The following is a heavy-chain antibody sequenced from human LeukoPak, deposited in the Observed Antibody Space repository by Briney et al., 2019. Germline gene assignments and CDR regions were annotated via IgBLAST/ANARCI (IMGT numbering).Heavy chain of an antibody. V-gene: IGHV4-59*01. CDR3: AIFGSGGS. CDR1: GASISSYY. Sequence: PSETLSLTRTVSGASISSYYCNWIRQPPGKGLEWIGYIYYTGSTNHNPSLKSRVSISVDTSKNQFSLKLNSVTTADTAMYYCAIFGSGGSWGQGTLVTVSS. J-gene: IGHJ5*02. D-gene: IGHD2-15*01. CDR2: IYYTGST.